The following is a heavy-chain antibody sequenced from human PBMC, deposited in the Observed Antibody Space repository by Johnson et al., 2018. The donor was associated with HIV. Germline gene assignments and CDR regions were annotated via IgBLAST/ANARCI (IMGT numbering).Heavy chain of an antibody. CDR3: AKDLQDYYDSSGHDAFDI. CDR1: GFTVSSNY. CDR2: IKQDGSEK. J-gene: IGHJ3*02. D-gene: IGHD3-22*01. Sequence: VQLVESGGGLIQPGGSLRVSCAASGFTVSSNYMSWVRQAPGKGLEWVANIKQDGSEKYYVDSVKGRFTISRDNSGNTVYLQLNSLRAEDTAVYYCAKDLQDYYDSSGHDAFDIWGQGTMVTVSS. V-gene: IGHV3-7*01.